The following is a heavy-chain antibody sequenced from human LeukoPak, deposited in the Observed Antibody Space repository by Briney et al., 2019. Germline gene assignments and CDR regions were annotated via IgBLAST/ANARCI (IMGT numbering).Heavy chain of an antibody. CDR2: IIPIFGTA. V-gene: IGHV1-69*01. CDR1: GGTFSSYA. J-gene: IGHJ6*03. D-gene: IGHD3-10*01. CDR3: ARSSLYGSGDYYYMDV. Sequence: SVKVSCKASGGTFSSYAISWVRQAPGQGLEWMGGIIPIFGTANYAQKFQGRVTITADESTSSAYMELSSLRSEDTAVYYCARSSLYGSGDYYYMDVWGKGTTVTVSS.